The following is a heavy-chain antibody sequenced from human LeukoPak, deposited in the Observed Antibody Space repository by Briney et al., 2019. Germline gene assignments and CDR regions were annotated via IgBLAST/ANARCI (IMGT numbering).Heavy chain of an antibody. CDR3: AKVWEAYCGGDCFSPFDY. Sequence: GGSLRLSCAASGFTFSSYSMNWVRQAPGKGLEWVSSISSSSSYIYYADSVKGRFTISRDNAKNSLYLQMNSLRAEDTAIYYCAKVWEAYCGGDCFSPFDYWGQGTLVTVSS. V-gene: IGHV3-21*01. CDR2: ISSSSSYI. J-gene: IGHJ4*02. CDR1: GFTFSSYS. D-gene: IGHD2-21*02.